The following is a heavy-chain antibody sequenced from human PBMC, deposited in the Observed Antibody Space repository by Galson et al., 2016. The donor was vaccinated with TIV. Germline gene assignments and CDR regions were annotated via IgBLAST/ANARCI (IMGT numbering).Heavy chain of an antibody. J-gene: IGHJ3*02. CDR3: AKSFQYFYDNSGYFPYGFHI. Sequence: SLRLSCAASGFTFSSWPMGWVRRAPGKGLEWVSAISASGGNTFYADSVKGRFTISRDNSEKTLYLQMDSLRAEDTAVYYCAKSFQYFYDNSGYFPYGFHIWGRGTMVTVSS. V-gene: IGHV3-23*01. CDR2: ISASGGNT. CDR1: GFTFSSWP. D-gene: IGHD3-22*01.